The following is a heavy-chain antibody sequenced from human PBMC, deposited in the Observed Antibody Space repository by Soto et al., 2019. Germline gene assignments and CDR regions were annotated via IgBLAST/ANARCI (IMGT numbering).Heavy chain of an antibody. V-gene: IGHV3-11*01. Sequence: QVQLVESGGGLVKPGGSLRLSCAASGFTFGDYYMSWIRQAPGKGLEWVSYISSSGSTIYYADSVKGRFTISRDNAKNSLYLQMNSLRAEDTAVYYCARELLELRDYYYYGMDVWGQGTTVTVSS. CDR3: ARELLELRDYYYYGMDV. CDR2: ISSSGSTI. J-gene: IGHJ6*02. D-gene: IGHD1-7*01. CDR1: GFTFGDYY.